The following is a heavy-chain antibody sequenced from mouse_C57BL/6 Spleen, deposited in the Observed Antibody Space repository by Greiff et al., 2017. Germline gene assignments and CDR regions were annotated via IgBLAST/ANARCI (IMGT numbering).Heavy chain of an antibody. CDR2: IYPGSGST. J-gene: IGHJ2*01. CDR1: GYTFTSYW. D-gene: IGHD2-5*01. Sequence: QVQLQQPGAELVKPGASVKMSCKASGYTFTSYWITWVKQRPGQGLEWIGDIYPGSGSTNYNEKFKSKATLTVDTSSSTAYMQRSSLTSEDSAVYYCAREGENLYSNYVDYWGQGTTLTVSS. CDR3: AREGENLYSNYVDY. V-gene: IGHV1-55*01.